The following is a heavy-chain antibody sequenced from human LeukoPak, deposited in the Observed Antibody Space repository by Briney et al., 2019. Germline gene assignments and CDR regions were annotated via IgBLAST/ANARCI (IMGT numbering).Heavy chain of an antibody. CDR3: STGSGHAFDI. CDR2: INSDGSST. J-gene: IGHJ3*02. D-gene: IGHD3-10*01. CDR1: GFTFSSYW. Sequence: GGSVRHSCAASGFTFSSYWMHWVRQVPGKGLVWVSRINSDGSSTSYADSVKGRFTISRDNAKNTLYVQMNSLRAEDTAVYYCSTGSGHAFDIWGRGTMVTVSS. V-gene: IGHV3-74*01.